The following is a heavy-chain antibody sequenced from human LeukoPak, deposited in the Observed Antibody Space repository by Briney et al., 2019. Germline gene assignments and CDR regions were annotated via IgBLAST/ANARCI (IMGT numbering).Heavy chain of an antibody. CDR2: IKQDGSEK. J-gene: IGHJ4*02. D-gene: IGHD4-17*01. Sequence: GGSLRLSCAASGFTFSSYWMSWVRQAPGKGLEWVANIKQDGSEKYYVDSVKGRFTISRDNAKNSLYLQMNSLRAEDTAVYYCARNAGDYPPSDPDYWGQGTLVTVSS. CDR1: GFTFSSYW. CDR3: ARNAGDYPPSDPDY. V-gene: IGHV3-7*01.